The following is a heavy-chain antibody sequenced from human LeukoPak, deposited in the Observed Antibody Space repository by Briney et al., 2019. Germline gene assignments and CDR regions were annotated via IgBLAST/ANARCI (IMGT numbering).Heavy chain of an antibody. J-gene: IGHJ4*02. V-gene: IGHV3-33*01. CDR3: ARGGLGGVFDY. Sequence: GGSLRLSCAAYGFTFSSYGMHWVRQAPGKGLEWVAVIWYDGSNKYYADSVKGRFTISRDNSKNTLYLQMNSLRAEDTAVYYCARGGLGGVFDYWGQGTLVTVSS. CDR2: IWYDGSNK. D-gene: IGHD6-13*01. CDR1: GFTFSSYG.